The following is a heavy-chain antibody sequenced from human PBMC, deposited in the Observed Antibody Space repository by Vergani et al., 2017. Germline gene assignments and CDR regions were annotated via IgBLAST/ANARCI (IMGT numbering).Heavy chain of an antibody. J-gene: IGHJ4*02. Sequence: QVQLQESGPGLVKPSETLSLTCTVSGGSISSYYWSWIRQPPGKGLEWIGYIYYSGSTNYNPSLKSRVTISVDTSKNQFSLKLSSVTDADTAVYYCARVLRSRGDYYFDYWGQGTLVTVSS. CDR1: GGSISSYY. CDR3: ARVLRSRGDYYFDY. D-gene: IGHD2-21*02. V-gene: IGHV4-59*01. CDR2: IYYSGST.